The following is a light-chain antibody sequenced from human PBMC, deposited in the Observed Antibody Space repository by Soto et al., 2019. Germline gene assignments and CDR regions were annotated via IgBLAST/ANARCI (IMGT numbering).Light chain of an antibody. Sequence: DIQMTQSPSSLSASVGDRVTITCRASESINRHLNWYQQQPGRAPKLLIYAASSLQNGVPSRFRGGGSGTDFPLIITNLQPEDFATYYCHQSYTALSITFGQGTRLEIK. CDR3: HQSYTALSIT. CDR1: ESINRH. J-gene: IGKJ5*01. V-gene: IGKV1-39*01. CDR2: AAS.